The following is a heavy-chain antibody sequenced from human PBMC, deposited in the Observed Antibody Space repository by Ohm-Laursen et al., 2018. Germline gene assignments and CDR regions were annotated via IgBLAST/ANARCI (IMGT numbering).Heavy chain of an antibody. CDR1: GFTFSSYG. CDR3: ATGLPADDAFNI. J-gene: IGHJ3*02. CDR2: IWYDGSNK. Sequence: SLRLSCSASGFTFSSYGMHWVRQAPGKGLEWVAVIWYDGSNKYYADSVKGRFTISRDYSKNTLYLQMNSLKTEDTAVYYCATGLPADDAFNIWGQGTMVTVSS. V-gene: IGHV3-33*01.